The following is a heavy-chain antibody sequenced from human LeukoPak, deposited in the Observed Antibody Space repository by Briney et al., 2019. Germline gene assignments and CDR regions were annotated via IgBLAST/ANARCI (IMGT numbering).Heavy chain of an antibody. D-gene: IGHD3-22*01. V-gene: IGHV4-59*01. Sequence: SETLSLTCIVSGDSIRSYYWNWIRQAPGKALEWIGHIHNNGDSAYNFSLKSRVTISMDTSKNQFSLKLSSMTAADTAVYYCGRWGYFDSGNYFVVDYWGQGTVVTVSS. CDR1: GDSIRSYY. CDR3: GRWGYFDSGNYFVVDY. CDR2: IHNNGDS. J-gene: IGHJ4*01.